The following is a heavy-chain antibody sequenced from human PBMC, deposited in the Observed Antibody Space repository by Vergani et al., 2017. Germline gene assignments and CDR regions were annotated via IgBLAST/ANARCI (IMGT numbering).Heavy chain of an antibody. CDR2: IKSKTDGGTT. V-gene: IGHV3-15*01. CDR3: ARLSYDTTPYLQGGYDC. D-gene: IGHD3-22*01. J-gene: IGHJ4*01. CDR1: GFALNRHA. Sequence: VQLVESGGGVVQPGTSLRLSCVVSGFALNRHAMYWVRQAPGKGLEWVGRIKSKTDGGTTYYAAPVKGKFTISRDDSKNTLYLQMNSLRAEDTAVYYCARLSYDTTPYLQGGYDCWGQGTLVSVSS.